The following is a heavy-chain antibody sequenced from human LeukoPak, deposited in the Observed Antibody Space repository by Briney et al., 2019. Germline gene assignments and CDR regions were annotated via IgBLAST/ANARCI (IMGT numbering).Heavy chain of an antibody. CDR1: GGPISSSSYY. Sequence: SETLSLTCTVSGGPISSSSYYWGWIRQPPGKGLEWIGSIYYSGSTYYNPSLKSRVTISVDTSKNQFSLKLSSVTAADTAVYYCARHLSSSWYFDYWGQGTLVTVSS. V-gene: IGHV4-39*01. D-gene: IGHD6-13*01. CDR2: IYYSGST. J-gene: IGHJ4*02. CDR3: ARHLSSSWYFDY.